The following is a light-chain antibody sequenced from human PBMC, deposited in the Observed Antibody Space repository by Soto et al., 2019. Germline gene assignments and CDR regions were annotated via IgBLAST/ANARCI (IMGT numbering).Light chain of an antibody. J-gene: IGLJ2*01. Sequence: QSALTQPPSASGSPGQSVTLSCTGTSSDVGGYKFVSWYQPHPGPAPTLIIYEVNKRPSGVPDRFSGSKSGNAASLTVSGLQSEAEADYYCSSYAGRNALFFGGGTKLTVL. CDR2: EVN. CDR1: SSDVGGYKF. CDR3: SSYAGRNALF. V-gene: IGLV2-8*01.